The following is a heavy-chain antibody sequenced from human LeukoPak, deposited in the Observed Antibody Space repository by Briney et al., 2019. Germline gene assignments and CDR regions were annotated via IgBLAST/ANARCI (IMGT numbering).Heavy chain of an antibody. J-gene: IGHJ4*02. CDR2: VFHTGST. CDR3: TANGWYSLDH. D-gene: IGHD6-19*01. CDR1: GGSISNNNW. Sequence: SGTLSLTCTVSGGSISNNNWWSWVRQPPGKGLEWIGEVFHTGSTNHNPSLKSRVTISVDKSKNQFSLNLNSVTAADTAVCFCTANGWYSLDHWGQGTLVTVSS. V-gene: IGHV4-4*02.